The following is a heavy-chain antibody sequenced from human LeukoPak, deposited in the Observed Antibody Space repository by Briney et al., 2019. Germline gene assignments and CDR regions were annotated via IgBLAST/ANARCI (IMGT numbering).Heavy chain of an antibody. V-gene: IGHV4-34*01. CDR2: INHSGST. Sequence: PSETLSLTCAVYGGSFSGDDWSWIRQPPGKGLEWIGEINHSGSTNYNPSLKSRVTISVDTSKNQFSLKLSSVTAADTAVYYCARGRLLWFGEQARFDYWGQGTLVTVSP. D-gene: IGHD3-10*01. CDR3: ARGRLLWFGEQARFDY. CDR1: GGSFSGDD. J-gene: IGHJ4*02.